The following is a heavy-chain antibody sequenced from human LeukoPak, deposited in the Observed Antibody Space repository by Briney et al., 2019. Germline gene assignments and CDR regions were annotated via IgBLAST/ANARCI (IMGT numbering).Heavy chain of an antibody. J-gene: IGHJ1*01. CDR1: GFSFTSYA. CDR3: AKDLRGGQPTEYFPH. Sequence: GGSLRLSCAASGFSFTSYAMSWVRQAPGKGLEWVSAISGSGGSTFFTDSVKGRFTISRDNSKNTLYLQMNSLRAEDTAVYYCAKDLRGGQPTEYFPHWGQGTLVTVSS. D-gene: IGHD3-16*01. V-gene: IGHV3-23*01. CDR2: ISGSGGST.